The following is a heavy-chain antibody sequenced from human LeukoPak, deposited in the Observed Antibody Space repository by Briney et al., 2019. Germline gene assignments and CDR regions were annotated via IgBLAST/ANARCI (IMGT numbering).Heavy chain of an antibody. CDR2: ISYDGSNK. V-gene: IGHV3-30-3*01. CDR3: ARGVQVTARRRDYYYYYGMDV. Sequence: PGGSLRLSCAASGFTFSSYAMHWVRQAPGKGLEWVAVISYDGSNKYYADSVKGRFTTSRDNSKNTLYLQMNSLRAEDTAVYYCARGVQVTARRRDYYYYYGMDVWGQGTTVSVSS. J-gene: IGHJ6*01. D-gene: IGHD2-21*02. CDR1: GFTFSSYA.